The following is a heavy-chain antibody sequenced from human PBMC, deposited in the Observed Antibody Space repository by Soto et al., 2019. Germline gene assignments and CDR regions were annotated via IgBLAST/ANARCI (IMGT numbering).Heavy chain of an antibody. J-gene: IGHJ6*01. CDR1: GFTFSSYG. D-gene: IGHD1-26*01. V-gene: IGHV3-33*01. CDR3: ASRFCRIGSPYCYYGMGV. CDR2: IWNDGSNK. Sequence: QVQLVESGGGVVQPGRSLRLSCAASGFTFSSYGMHWVRQAPGKGLERVAGIWNDGSNKYYADFVRGRFTISRDNCKNTLYLQMNRLRAEDTAVYYCASRFCRIGSPYCYYGMGVWGQGTTVTVPS.